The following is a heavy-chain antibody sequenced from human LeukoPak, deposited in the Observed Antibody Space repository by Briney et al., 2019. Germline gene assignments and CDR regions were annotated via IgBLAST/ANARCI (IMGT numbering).Heavy chain of an antibody. Sequence: GSLRLSCAASGFTFSDYFIDWVRQAPGKGLEWVGRIRDKVHSYTTEYAASVKGRFTISRDDSKDSLFLQMDSLQIEDTAVYYCTRRSSTWYSDYWGQGTLVTVSS. D-gene: IGHD6-13*01. V-gene: IGHV3-72*01. J-gene: IGHJ4*02. CDR1: GFTFSDYF. CDR3: TRRSSTWYSDY. CDR2: IRDKVHSYTT.